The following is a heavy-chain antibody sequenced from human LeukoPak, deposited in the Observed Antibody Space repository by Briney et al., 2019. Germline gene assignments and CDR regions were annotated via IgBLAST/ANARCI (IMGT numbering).Heavy chain of an antibody. CDR1: GYSISSGYY. CDR3: ARETEAAAHDAFDI. J-gene: IGHJ3*02. CDR2: IYHSGST. V-gene: IGHV4-38-2*02. Sequence: SSETLSLTCTVSGYSISSGYYWGWIRQPPGKGLEWIGSIYHSGSTYYNPTLKSRVTISVDTSKNQFSLKLSSVTAADTAVYYCARETEAAAHDAFDIWGQGTMVTVSS. D-gene: IGHD6-13*01.